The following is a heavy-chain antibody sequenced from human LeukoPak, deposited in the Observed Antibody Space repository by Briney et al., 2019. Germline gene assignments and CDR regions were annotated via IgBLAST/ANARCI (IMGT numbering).Heavy chain of an antibody. CDR3: ARTTEAHSWRTRYYDYYMDV. CDR2: IYYSGST. Sequence: SETLSLTCAVSGVSISGGGSSWSWIRQPPGKGLEWIGYIYYSGSTTYNPSLKSRVTISVDTSKNQFSLKLSSVTAADTAVYYCARTTEAHSWRTRYYDYYMDVWGKGTTVTVSS. J-gene: IGHJ6*03. CDR1: GVSISGGGSS. V-gene: IGHV4-61*08. D-gene: IGHD6-13*01.